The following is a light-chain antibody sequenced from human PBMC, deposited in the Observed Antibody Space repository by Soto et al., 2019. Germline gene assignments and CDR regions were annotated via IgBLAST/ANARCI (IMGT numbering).Light chain of an antibody. J-gene: IGKJ4*01. CDR2: DAS. V-gene: IGKV3-20*01. CDR3: QQYGSSPLT. CDR1: QSVRSNY. Sequence: EIVLTQSAATLSLSPGERATLSCRASQSVRSNYLAWYQQKPGQAPRFLIYDASSRATGIPDRFSGSGSGTDFTLTISRLEHEDVAVYYCQQYGSSPLTFGGGTKVDIK.